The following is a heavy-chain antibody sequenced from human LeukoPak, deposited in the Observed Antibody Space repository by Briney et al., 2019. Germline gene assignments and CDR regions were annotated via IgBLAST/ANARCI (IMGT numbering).Heavy chain of an antibody. CDR3: ARDYADYVGYFFFDY. J-gene: IGHJ4*02. Sequence: GGSLRLSCAASGFTFNNYAMNRVRQAPGKGLEWVSSISGGGETTYYADSAKGRFIISRDNSQNTLYLQMNSLRAEDTAVYYCARDYADYVGYFFFDYWGQGTLVTVSS. V-gene: IGHV3-23*01. CDR1: GFTFNNYA. D-gene: IGHD4-17*01. CDR2: ISGGGETT.